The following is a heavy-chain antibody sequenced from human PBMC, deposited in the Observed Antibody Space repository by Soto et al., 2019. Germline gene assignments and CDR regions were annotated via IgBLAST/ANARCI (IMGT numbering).Heavy chain of an antibody. CDR1: GVTFSSYS. CDR3: VRGSYAYGMDV. CDR2: ISSSSSYI. V-gene: IGHV3-21*01. J-gene: IGHJ6*02. Sequence: GGSLRLSCAASGVTFSSYSMNWVRQAPGKGLEWVSSISSSSSYIYYADSVKGRFTISRDNAKNSLYLQMNSLRAEDTAVYYCVRGSYAYGMDVWGQGTTVTVSS. D-gene: IGHD3-16*01.